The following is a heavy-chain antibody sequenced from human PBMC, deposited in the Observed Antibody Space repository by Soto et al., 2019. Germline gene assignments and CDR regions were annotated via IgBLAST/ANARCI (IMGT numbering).Heavy chain of an antibody. J-gene: IGHJ3*02. Sequence: SVKVSCKASGGTFSSYTISWVRQAPGQGLEWMGRIIPILGIANYAQKFQGRVTITADKSTSTAYMELSSLRSEDTAVYYCARGYCSGGSCYHDAFDIWGQGTMVTVSS. D-gene: IGHD2-15*01. CDR3: ARGYCSGGSCYHDAFDI. V-gene: IGHV1-69*02. CDR1: GGTFSSYT. CDR2: IIPILGIA.